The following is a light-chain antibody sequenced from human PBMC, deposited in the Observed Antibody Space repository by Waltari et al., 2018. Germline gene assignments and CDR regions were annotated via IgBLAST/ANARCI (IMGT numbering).Light chain of an antibody. CDR2: EFS. CDR3: SSYTISSTVV. V-gene: IGLV2-14*01. Sequence: QSALTQPASVSGSPGQSITIPCTGTSSDVGGYNYVSWYQQHPGKAPKLMIYEFSDRPSGVSNRFSGSKSGNTASLTISGLQAEDEADYYCSSYTISSTVVFGGGTKLTVL. J-gene: IGLJ2*01. CDR1: SSDVGGYNY.